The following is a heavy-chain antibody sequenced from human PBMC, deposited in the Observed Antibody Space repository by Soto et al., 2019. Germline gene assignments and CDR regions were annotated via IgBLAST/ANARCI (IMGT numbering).Heavy chain of an antibody. D-gene: IGHD3-10*01. J-gene: IGHJ6*02. CDR3: ARAPITVVRGYYYYYGMDV. CDR1: GGSISSYY. V-gene: IGHV4-59*01. Sequence: WETLSLTCTVSGGSISSYYWSWIRQPPGKGLEWIGYIYYSGSTNYNPSLKSRVTISVDTSKNQFSLKLNSVTAADTAVYYCARAPITVVRGYYYYYGMDVWGQGTKVTVSS. CDR2: IYYSGST.